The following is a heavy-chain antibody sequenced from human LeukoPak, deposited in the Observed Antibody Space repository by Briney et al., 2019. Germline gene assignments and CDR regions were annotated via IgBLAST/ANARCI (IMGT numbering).Heavy chain of an antibody. CDR1: GFTFSSYA. Sequence: PGGSLRLSCAASGFTFSSYAMSWVRQAPGKGLEWVSAISGSGGSTYYADSVKGRFTISRDNSKNTLYLQMNSLRAEDTAVYYCARDNSPNYGGNSFDYWGQGTLVTVSS. V-gene: IGHV3-23*01. CDR2: ISGSGGST. CDR3: ARDNSPNYGGNSFDY. J-gene: IGHJ4*02. D-gene: IGHD4-23*01.